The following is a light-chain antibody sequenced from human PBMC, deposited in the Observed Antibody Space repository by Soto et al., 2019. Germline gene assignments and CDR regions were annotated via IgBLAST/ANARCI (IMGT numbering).Light chain of an antibody. Sequence: DIQLTQSPSFLSASVGDRVTITCRASQDINTYLAWYQQKPGKAPKLLIFAASTLQNGVPSRFSGSGSGTEFTVTITSLQPEDFATYYCQQRKSYPFTFGQATRLEIK. J-gene: IGKJ5*01. CDR3: QQRKSYPFT. CDR1: QDINTY. CDR2: AAS. V-gene: IGKV1-9*01.